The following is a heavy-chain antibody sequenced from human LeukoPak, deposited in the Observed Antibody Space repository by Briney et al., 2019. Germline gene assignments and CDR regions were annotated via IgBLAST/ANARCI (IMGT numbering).Heavy chain of an antibody. V-gene: IGHV3-21*01. CDR3: ARDPRWDYVWGSYLYGMDV. Sequence: PGGSLRLSCAASGFTFSSYSMNWVRQAPGKGLEWVSSISSSSSYIYYADSVKGRSTISRDNAKNSLYLQMNSLRAEDTAVYYCARDPRWDYVWGSYLYGMDVWGQGTTVTVSS. CDR1: GFTFSSYS. CDR2: ISSSSSYI. D-gene: IGHD3-16*02. J-gene: IGHJ6*02.